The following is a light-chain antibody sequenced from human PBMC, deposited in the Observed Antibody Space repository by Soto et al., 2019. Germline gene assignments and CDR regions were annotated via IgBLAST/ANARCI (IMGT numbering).Light chain of an antibody. CDR2: AAS. Sequence: DIQMTQSPSSLSASVGDRVTITCRASQSINSYLNWYQQKPGKAPKLLIYAASSLHSGVPSRFSGKRSGTDFTLTISSLQPEDSATYYCQQSYSTRFTFGQGTRLEI. V-gene: IGKV1-39*01. CDR3: QQSYSTRFT. J-gene: IGKJ5*01. CDR1: QSINSY.